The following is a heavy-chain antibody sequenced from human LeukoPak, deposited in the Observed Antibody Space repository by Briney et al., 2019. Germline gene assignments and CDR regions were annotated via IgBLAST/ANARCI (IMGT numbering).Heavy chain of an antibody. J-gene: IGHJ4*02. Sequence: SETLSLTCTVSGGSISSYYWSWIRQPPGKGPEWIGYIYYSGSTNYNPSLKSRVTISVDTSKNQFSLKLSSVTAADTAVYYCARAYWLYHFDYWGQGTLVTVSS. D-gene: IGHD6-19*01. CDR2: IYYSGST. CDR3: ARAYWLYHFDY. V-gene: IGHV4-59*01. CDR1: GGSISSYY.